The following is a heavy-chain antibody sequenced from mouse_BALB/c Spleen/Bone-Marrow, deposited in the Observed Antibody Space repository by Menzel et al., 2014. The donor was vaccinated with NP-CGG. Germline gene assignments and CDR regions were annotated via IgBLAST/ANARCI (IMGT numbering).Heavy chain of an antibody. J-gene: IGHJ3*01. CDR2: IDPYYGGT. D-gene: IGHD1-1*01. V-gene: IGHV1S135*01. CDR1: GYSFTGYN. Sequence: EVKLVESGPELEKPGASVKISCKASGYSFTGYNMNWVKQSDGRSLEWIGNIDPYYGGTSYNQKFRGKATLTVDKSSSTAYMQXXXLXXEDXAXXXXXXNXXGSNSLGYWGQGTLVTVSA. CDR3: XXNXXGSNSLGY.